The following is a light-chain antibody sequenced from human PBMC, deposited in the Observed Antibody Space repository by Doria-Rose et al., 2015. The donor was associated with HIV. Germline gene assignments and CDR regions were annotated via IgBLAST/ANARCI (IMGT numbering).Light chain of an antibody. J-gene: IGKJ3*01. CDR2: WAS. V-gene: IGKV4-1*01. CDR1: QSLLYTSKNY. Sequence: TRSPESLGMSLGERATLNCKSNQSLLYTSKNYLAWHQQKPGQPPKLLIYWASTRQSGVPARFSGSGSGTDFTLTISSLEAEDVAVYYCQQYYDTPSFGPGTTVDIK. CDR3: QQYYDTPS.